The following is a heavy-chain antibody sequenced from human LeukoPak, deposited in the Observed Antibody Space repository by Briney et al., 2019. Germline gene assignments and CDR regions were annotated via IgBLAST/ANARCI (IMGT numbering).Heavy chain of an antibody. CDR3: ARRSSNWYFDY. Sequence: SETLSLTCTVSSGSISSYYWSWIRQPPGKGLEWIGYIYDSGSTSYNPSLKSRVTISMDTSKNQFSLKLSSVTAADTAVYYCARRSSNWYFDYWGQGTLVTVSS. CDR2: IYDSGST. CDR1: SGSISSYY. D-gene: IGHD4-11*01. V-gene: IGHV4-59*08. J-gene: IGHJ4*02.